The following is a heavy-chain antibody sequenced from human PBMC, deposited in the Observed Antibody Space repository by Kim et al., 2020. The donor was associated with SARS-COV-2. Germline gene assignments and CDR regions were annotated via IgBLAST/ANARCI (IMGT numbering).Heavy chain of an antibody. CDR3: AANDGEY. D-gene: IGHD3-10*01. V-gene: IGHV3-7*01. J-gene: IGHJ4*02. Sequence: GGSLRLSCAASGFIFSSYWMSWVRQAPGKGLEWVANIKQDGSEKYYVDSVKGRFTISRDNAKNVLHLQMNSLRVEDTAVYYCAANDGEYWGQGTLVTVSS. CDR2: IKQDGSEK. CDR1: GFIFSSYW.